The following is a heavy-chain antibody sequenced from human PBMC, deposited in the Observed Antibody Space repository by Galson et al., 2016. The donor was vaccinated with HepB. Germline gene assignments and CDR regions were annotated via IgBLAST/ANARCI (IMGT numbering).Heavy chain of an antibody. D-gene: IGHD1-26*01. CDR3: AREGAWEERFEF. CDR1: GFMFSDHY. J-gene: IGHJ4*03. Sequence: SLRLSCAASGFMFSDHYMAWIRQAPGKGLEWISYISSNSMITYYADSVKGRFTISRDNAKDSLFLEMDSLRADDTAVYYCAREGAWEERFEFWGRGTLVTGSS. V-gene: IGHV3-11*01. CDR2: ISSNSMIT.